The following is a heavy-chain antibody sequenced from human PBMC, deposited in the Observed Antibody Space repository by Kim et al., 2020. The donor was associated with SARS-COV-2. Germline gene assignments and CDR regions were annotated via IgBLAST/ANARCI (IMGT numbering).Heavy chain of an antibody. CDR3: VKDFNSDH. V-gene: IGHV3-64D*06. CDR2: GGST. J-gene: IGHJ5*02. D-gene: IGHD1-1*01. Sequence: GGSTYYADSVKGRFTISEDNPKSTQNLQMSSLRAEDTAVYYGVKDFNSDHWGQGTLVTVSS.